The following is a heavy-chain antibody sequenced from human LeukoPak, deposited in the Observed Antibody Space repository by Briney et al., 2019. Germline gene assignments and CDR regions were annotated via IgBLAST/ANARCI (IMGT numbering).Heavy chain of an antibody. Sequence: PGGSLRLSCAASGFTFSSYAIHWVRQAPGKGLEWVAFIRYDGSNKYYADSVKGRFTISRDNSKNTLYLQMNSLRAEDTAVYYCANGFLTAGGYWGQGTLVTVSS. J-gene: IGHJ4*02. CDR3: ANGFLTAGGY. CDR1: GFTFSSYA. D-gene: IGHD6-13*01. CDR2: IRYDGSNK. V-gene: IGHV3-30*02.